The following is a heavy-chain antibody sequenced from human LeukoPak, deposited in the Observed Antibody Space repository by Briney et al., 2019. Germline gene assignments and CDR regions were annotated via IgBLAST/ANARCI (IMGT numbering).Heavy chain of an antibody. Sequence: GGSLRLSCTASGFTFSSYAMNWVRQAPGKGLEWVSSISGSGGSTYYADSVKGRFTISRDNSNNTLYVQMNSLRAEDTAVYYCAKDYREVGDYYYGMDVWGQGTTVTVSS. J-gene: IGHJ6*02. CDR3: AKDYREVGDYYYGMDV. CDR2: ISGSGGST. D-gene: IGHD1-26*01. CDR1: GFTFSSYA. V-gene: IGHV3-23*01.